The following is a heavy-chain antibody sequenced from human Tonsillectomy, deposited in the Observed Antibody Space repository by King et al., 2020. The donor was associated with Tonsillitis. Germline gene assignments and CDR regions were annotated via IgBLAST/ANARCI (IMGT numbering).Heavy chain of an antibody. J-gene: IGHJ6*02. D-gene: IGHD3-10*01. CDR2: INPSSGGT. V-gene: IGHV1-2*02. CDR3: ARDPSLWFGESLGMDV. Sequence: QVQLVESGAEVKKPGASVKVSCKASGYTFTGYYMHWVRQAPGQGLEWMGWINPSSGGTNYAQKFQGRVTMTRDTSISTAYMELSRLVFDDTAVYYCARDPSLWFGESLGMDVWGQGTTVTVSS. CDR1: GYTFTGYY.